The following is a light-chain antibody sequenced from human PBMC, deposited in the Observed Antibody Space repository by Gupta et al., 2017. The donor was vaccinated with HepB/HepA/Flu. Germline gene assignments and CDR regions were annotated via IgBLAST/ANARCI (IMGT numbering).Light chain of an antibody. Sequence: DIVMTHSPLSLPVTLGEPASISCRSSQSLRHSNGYNYLDWYLQKPGQSPQLLIYLGSNRASGVPDRFSGSGSGTDFTLKISRVEAEDVGVYYCMQALQTPLTFGQGTRMEIK. V-gene: IGKV2-28*01. CDR3: MQALQTPLT. J-gene: IGKJ5*01. CDR1: QSLRHSNGYNY. CDR2: LGS.